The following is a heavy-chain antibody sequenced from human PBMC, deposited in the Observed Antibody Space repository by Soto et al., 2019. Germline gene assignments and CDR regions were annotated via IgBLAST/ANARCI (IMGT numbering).Heavy chain of an antibody. V-gene: IGHV3-30*18. CDR2: TSYDGRNK. J-gene: IGHJ6*02. Sequence: QVQLVESGGGVVQPGRSLRLSCAASGFTFSHYGMYWVRQAPGKGLEWVAVTSYDGRNKYYADSVRGRFTISIDNSKNTLHMQMNTLRIEDTAIYYCAKDGGTGTRSYYNSMDVWGQGTTVTVSS. D-gene: IGHD1-7*01. CDR1: GFTFSHYG. CDR3: AKDGGTGTRSYYNSMDV.